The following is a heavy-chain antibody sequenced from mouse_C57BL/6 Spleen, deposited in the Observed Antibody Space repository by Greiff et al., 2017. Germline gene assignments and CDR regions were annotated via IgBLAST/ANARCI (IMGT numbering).Heavy chain of an antibody. CDR1: GYTFTDYY. CDR2: INPYNGGT. CDR3: ARGDYDYDWFAY. Sequence: EVKLLESGPVLVKPGASVKMSCKASGYTFTDYYMNWVKQSHGKSLEWIGVINPYNGGTSYNQKFKGKATLTVDKSSSTAYMELNSLTSEDSAVYYCARGDYDYDWFAYWGQGTLVTVSA. D-gene: IGHD2-4*01. J-gene: IGHJ3*01. V-gene: IGHV1-19*01.